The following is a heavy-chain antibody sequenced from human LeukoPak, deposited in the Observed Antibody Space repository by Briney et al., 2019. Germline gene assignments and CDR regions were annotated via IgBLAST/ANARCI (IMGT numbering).Heavy chain of an antibody. CDR2: IIPIFGST. Sequence: SVKVSCKASGGTFSSYAVSWVRQAPGQGLEWMGGIIPIFGSTNCAQKFQGRVTITADDSTGTAYMELSSLTSGDTAVYYCARGGNCSITTCYAFWGQGTLVTVSS. V-gene: IGHV1-69*13. CDR1: GGTFSSYA. J-gene: IGHJ4*02. D-gene: IGHD2-2*01. CDR3: ARGGNCSITTCYAF.